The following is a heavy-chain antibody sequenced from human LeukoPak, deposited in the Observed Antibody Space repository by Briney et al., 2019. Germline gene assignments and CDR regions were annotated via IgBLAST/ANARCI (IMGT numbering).Heavy chain of an antibody. D-gene: IGHD5-24*01. J-gene: IGHJ4*02. CDR1: GYTFTGYY. CDR3: ARERDGYNPY. V-gene: IGHV1-2*02. CDR2: INPNSGGT. Sequence: ASVKVSCKASGYTFTGYYMHWVRQAPGQGLEWMGWINPNSGGTNYAQKYQGRVTMTTDTSTSTAYLELRSLRSDDTAVYYCARERDGYNPYWGQGTLVTVSS.